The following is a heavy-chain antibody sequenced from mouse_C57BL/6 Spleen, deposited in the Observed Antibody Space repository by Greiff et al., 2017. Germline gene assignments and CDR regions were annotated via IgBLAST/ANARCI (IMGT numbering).Heavy chain of an antibody. V-gene: IGHV5-6*01. CDR2: ISSGGSYT. D-gene: IGHD1-1*01. Sequence: EVKVVESGGDLVKPGGSLKLSCAASGFTFSSYGMSWVRQTPDKRLEWVATISSGGSYTYYPDSVKGRFTISRDNAKNTLYLQMSSLKSEDTAMYYCARQGYYGSTLYAMDYWGQGTSVTVSS. CDR3: ARQGYYGSTLYAMDY. CDR1: GFTFSSYG. J-gene: IGHJ4*01.